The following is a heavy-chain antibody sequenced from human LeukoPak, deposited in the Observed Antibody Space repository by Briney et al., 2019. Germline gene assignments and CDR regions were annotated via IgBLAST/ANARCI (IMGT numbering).Heavy chain of an antibody. Sequence: GGALEISCKGSGSIFTSYWIGGGRPMPGKGVEGGGSIYPGLSDTPYSPSFQGHVSISAHKSISTASLQWSSLKASDTAMYYCARLGYSSSSRPYYYYYMDVWGKGTTFTVSS. CDR2: IYPGLSDT. J-gene: IGHJ6*03. D-gene: IGHD6-6*01. CDR1: GSIFTSYW. V-gene: IGHV5-51*01. CDR3: ARLGYSSSSRPYYYYYMDV.